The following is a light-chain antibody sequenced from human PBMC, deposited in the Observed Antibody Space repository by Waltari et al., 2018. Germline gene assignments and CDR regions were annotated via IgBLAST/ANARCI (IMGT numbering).Light chain of an antibody. CDR1: QSLTRRY. CDR3: QQYGSSVMYT. J-gene: IGKJ2*01. CDR2: GAS. Sequence: EIVLTQSPGTLSLSPGERATLSCRASQSLTRRYSAWYQQKPVQAPRLLIYGASSRAAGIPDRFSGSGSGTDFTLTISRLEPEDFAVYYCQQYGSSVMYTFGQGTKLEIK. V-gene: IGKV3-20*01.